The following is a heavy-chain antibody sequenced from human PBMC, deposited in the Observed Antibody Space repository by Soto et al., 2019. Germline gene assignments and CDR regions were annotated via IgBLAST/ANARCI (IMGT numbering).Heavy chain of an antibody. D-gene: IGHD3-3*01. CDR1: GFTFSSYG. V-gene: IGHV3-33*01. Sequence: AGGALRLSCAASGFTFSSYGMHWVRQAPGRGLEWVAVIWYDGSNKYYADSVKGRFTISRDNSKNTLYLQMNSLRAEDTAVYYCHRDLHDFWSGQPDYWGQGTLVTVSS. J-gene: IGHJ4*02. CDR3: HRDLHDFWSGQPDY. CDR2: IWYDGSNK.